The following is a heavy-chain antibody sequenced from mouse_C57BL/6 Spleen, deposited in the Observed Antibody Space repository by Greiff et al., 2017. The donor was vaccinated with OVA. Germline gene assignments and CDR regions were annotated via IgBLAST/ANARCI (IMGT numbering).Heavy chain of an antibody. V-gene: IGHV1-59*01. CDR3: AKRYYGSEGLDY. J-gene: IGHJ2*01. D-gene: IGHD1-1*01. CDR2: IVPSDSYT. Sequence: QVQLQQPGAELVRPGTSVKLSCKASGYTFTSYWMHWVKQRPGQSLEWIGEIVPSDSYTNYNQKFKGKATLTVDTSSSTAYMQLSSLTSEDSAVYYCAKRYYGSEGLDYWGQGTTLTVSS. CDR1: GYTFTSYW.